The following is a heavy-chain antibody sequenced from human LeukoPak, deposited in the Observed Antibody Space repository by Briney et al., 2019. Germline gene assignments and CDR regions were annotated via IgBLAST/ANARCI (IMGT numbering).Heavy chain of an antibody. CDR3: ARVAYDSSGYLTDAFDI. J-gene: IGHJ3*02. D-gene: IGHD3-22*01. CDR1: GYTFTSYY. CDR2: INPSGGST. V-gene: IGHV1-46*01. Sequence: ASVKVSCKASGYTFTSYYMHWGRQAPGQGLEWMGIINPSGGSTSYAQKFQGRVTMTRDTSTSTVYMELSSLRSEDTAVYYCARVAYDSSGYLTDAFDIWGQGTMVTVSS.